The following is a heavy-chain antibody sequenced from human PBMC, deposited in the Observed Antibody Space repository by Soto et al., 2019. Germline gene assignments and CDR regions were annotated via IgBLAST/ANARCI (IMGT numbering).Heavy chain of an antibody. D-gene: IGHD3-9*01. CDR1: GGSISSGGYY. CDR3: ARAVRYFPSYFDY. V-gene: IGHV4-31*03. CDR2: IYYSGST. J-gene: IGHJ4*02. Sequence: LSLTCTVSGGSISSGGYYWSWIRQHPGKGLEWIGYIYYSGSTYYNPSLKSRVTISVDTSKNQFSLKLSSVTAADTAVYYCARAVRYFPSYFDYWGQGTLVTVSS.